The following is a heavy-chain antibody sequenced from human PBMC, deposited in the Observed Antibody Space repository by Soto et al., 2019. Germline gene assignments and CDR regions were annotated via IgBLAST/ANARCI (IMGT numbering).Heavy chain of an antibody. V-gene: IGHV5-10-1*01. CDR1: GYTSTRYW. Sequence: LTICWKGFGYTSTRYWISWVGQMPGKGLTWMGRIDPSDSYTNYSPSFQDHVTISADNSIRTAYLQWSRLEASVTAIYYCARRNSGTGSFIWGQGTLVTVSS. J-gene: IGHJ4*02. CDR3: ARRNSGTGSFI. CDR2: IDPSDSYT. D-gene: IGHD6-13*01.